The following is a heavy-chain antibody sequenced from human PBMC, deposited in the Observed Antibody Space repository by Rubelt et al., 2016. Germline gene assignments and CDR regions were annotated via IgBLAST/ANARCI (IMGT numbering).Heavy chain of an antibody. D-gene: IGHD6-19*01. V-gene: IGHV3-30*04. CDR3: AKVYRQQWGLGY. CDR2: ISYDGSNK. CDR1: GFTFSSYA. Sequence: GFTFSSYAMHWVRQAPGKGLEWVAVISYDGSNKYYADSVKGRFTISRDNSKNTLYLQMDSLRAEDTAVYYCAKVYRQQWGLGYWGQGTLVTVSS. J-gene: IGHJ4*02.